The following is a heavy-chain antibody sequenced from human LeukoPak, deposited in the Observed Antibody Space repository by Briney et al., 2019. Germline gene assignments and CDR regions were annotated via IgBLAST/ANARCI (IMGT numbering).Heavy chain of an antibody. CDR2: ITSSGNTI. J-gene: IGHJ4*02. CDR1: GFTFSDYY. Sequence: GGPLRLSCAAFGFTFSDYYMTWIRQAPGKGLEWVSYITSSGNTINYADSVKGRFTISRDNAKNSLYLQMNSLRAEDTAVYYCARDRGCTGGSCYGDYWGQGTLVTVSS. CDR3: ARDRGCTGGSCYGDY. D-gene: IGHD2-15*01. V-gene: IGHV3-11*04.